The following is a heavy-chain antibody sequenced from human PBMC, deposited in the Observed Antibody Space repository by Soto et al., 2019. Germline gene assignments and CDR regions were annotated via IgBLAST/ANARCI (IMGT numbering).Heavy chain of an antibody. CDR1: GGTFSNSA. Sequence: PRASVKVSCKASGGTFSNSAISWVRQAPGQGLEWMGGIIPLFGTTNYAQKFEGRVTIIADESTSTAYMELTSLRSEDTAVYYCARAPLLVGVTMHEYYFEYWGQGTLVTVSS. CDR3: ARAPLLVGVTMHEYYFEY. V-gene: IGHV1-69*13. CDR2: IIPLFGTT. J-gene: IGHJ4*02. D-gene: IGHD3-3*01.